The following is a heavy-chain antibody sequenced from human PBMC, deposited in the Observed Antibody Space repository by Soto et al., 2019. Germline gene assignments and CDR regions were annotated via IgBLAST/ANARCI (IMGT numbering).Heavy chain of an antibody. CDR1: GGSISSSSYY. V-gene: IGHV4-39*01. D-gene: IGHD3-16*01. J-gene: IGHJ5*02. CDR3: ARHQIMTTFGGVSTLGYWFDP. CDR2: IYYSGST. Sequence: SETLSLTCTVSGGSISSSSYYWGWIRQPPGKGLEWIGSIYYSGSTYYNPSLKSRVTISVDTSKNQFSLKLSSVTAADTAVYYCARHQIMTTFGGVSTLGYWFDPWGQGTLVTVSS.